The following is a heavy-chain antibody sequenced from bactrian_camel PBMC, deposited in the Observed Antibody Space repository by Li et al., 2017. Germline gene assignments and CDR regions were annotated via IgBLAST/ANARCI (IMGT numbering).Heavy chain of an antibody. V-gene: IGHV3S53*01. D-gene: IGHD2*01. Sequence: HVQLVESGGGSVQTGWSLSLSCTASGYVDGEEYCMAWFRQAPGQQFLQREEIARMNSDGTTNYADSVKGRFTISRDNAKNTLFLQMNVLRPEDTAMYYCAARKVARGSHFSLGRAPALRRDEYNFWGQGTQVTVS. CDR2: MNSDGTT. J-gene: IGHJ4*01. CDR3: AARKVARGSHFSLGRAPALRRDEYNF. CDR1: GYVDGEEYC.